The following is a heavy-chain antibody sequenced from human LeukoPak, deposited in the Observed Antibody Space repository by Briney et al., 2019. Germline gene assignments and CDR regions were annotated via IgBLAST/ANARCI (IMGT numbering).Heavy chain of an antibody. CDR3: ARVTSRYSSSFGY. CDR2: IIPILGIA. Sequence: SVKVSCKASGGTFSSYAISWVRQAPGQGLEWMGRIIPILGIANYAQKFQGRVTITADKSTSTAYMELSSLRSEDTAVYYCARVTSRYSSSFGYWGQGTLVTVSS. J-gene: IGHJ4*02. CDR1: GGTFSSYA. V-gene: IGHV1-69*04. D-gene: IGHD6-6*01.